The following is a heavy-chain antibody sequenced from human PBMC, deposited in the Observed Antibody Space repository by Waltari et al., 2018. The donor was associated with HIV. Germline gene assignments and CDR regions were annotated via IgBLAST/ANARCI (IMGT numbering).Heavy chain of an antibody. CDR1: GGSIRSVDYY. Sequence: QVQLQESGPGLVKPSQTLSLTCTVSGGSIRSVDYYWSWIRQPPGKGLEWIGYIYYSGSTYYNPSLKSRVTISVDTSKNQFSLKLSSVSAADTAVYYCARAGSVFGTSPYGMDVWGQGTTVTVSS. CDR2: IYYSGST. CDR3: ARAGSVFGTSPYGMDV. J-gene: IGHJ6*02. V-gene: IGHV4-30-4*01. D-gene: IGHD2-2*01.